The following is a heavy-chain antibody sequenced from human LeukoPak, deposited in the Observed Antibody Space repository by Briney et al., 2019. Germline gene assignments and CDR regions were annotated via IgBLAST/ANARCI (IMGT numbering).Heavy chain of an antibody. D-gene: IGHD6-19*01. V-gene: IGHV3-23*01. Sequence: GGSLRLSCAASGFTFSSCAMSWVRQAPGKGLEWVSAISGSGGSTYYADSVKGRFTISRDNSKNTLYLQMNSLRAEDTAVYYCAKDYLASSGWYAWAEYYYYGMDVWGQGTLVTVSS. J-gene: IGHJ6*02. CDR2: ISGSGGST. CDR3: AKDYLASSGWYAWAEYYYYGMDV. CDR1: GFTFSSCA.